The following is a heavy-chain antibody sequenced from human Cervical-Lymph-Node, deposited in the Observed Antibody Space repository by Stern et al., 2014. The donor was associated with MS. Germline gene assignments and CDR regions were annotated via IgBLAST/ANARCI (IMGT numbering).Heavy chain of an antibody. V-gene: IGHV3-9*01. CDR1: GFTFGDYA. CDR2: ISWNSGSI. CDR3: AKATEQQLVRPIDY. D-gene: IGHD6-13*01. Sequence: EVQLVESGGGLVQPGRSLRLSCAASGFTFGDYAMHWVRQAPRKGLEWVSGISWNSGSIGYADSVKGRFTISRDNAKNSLALQMNILIAEDTALYYCAKATEQQLVRPIDYWGQGTLVTVSS. J-gene: IGHJ4*02.